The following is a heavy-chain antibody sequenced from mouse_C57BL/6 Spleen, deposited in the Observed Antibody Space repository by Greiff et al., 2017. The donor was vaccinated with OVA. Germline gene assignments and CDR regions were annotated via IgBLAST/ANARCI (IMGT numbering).Heavy chain of an antibody. Sequence: VQLQQSGAELVKPGASVKLSCKASGYTFTEYTIHWVKQRSGQGLEWIGWFYPGSGSIKYNEKFKDKATLTADKSSSTVYMELSRLTSEDSAVYFCSIHKGNCYSSSIYFEYWGEGTTLTVSS. J-gene: IGHJ2*01. D-gene: IGHD1-1*01. CDR3: SIHKGNCYSSSIYFEY. CDR1: GYTFTEYT. CDR2: FYPGSGSI. V-gene: IGHV1-62-2*01.